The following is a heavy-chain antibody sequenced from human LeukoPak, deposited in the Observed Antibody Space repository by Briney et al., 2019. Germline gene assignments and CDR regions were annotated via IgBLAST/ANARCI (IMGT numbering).Heavy chain of an antibody. D-gene: IGHD2-15*01. CDR2: IYYSGST. CDR1: GVSISSYY. CDR3: ARAPGSGCSGNTFDY. Sequence: SETLSLTCTVSGVSISSYYWSWIRQPPGKGLEWIGYIYYSGSTNYNPSLKIRVTISVDTSKYQFSLKRSSVTAADTAVYYCARAPGSGCSGNTFDYWGQGTLVTVAS. V-gene: IGHV4-59*01. J-gene: IGHJ4*02.